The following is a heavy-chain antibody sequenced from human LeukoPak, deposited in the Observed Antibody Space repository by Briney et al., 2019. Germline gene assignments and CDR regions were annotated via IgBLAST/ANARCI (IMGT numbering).Heavy chain of an antibody. CDR1: GGSISSYS. Sequence: SETLSLTCTVSGGSISSYSWTWIRQPPGKGLEWIAYIYNSGSINCNPSLKSRVTISVDTSKNQFSLRLSSVTAADTAVYYCARLAAAGTHYYYYMDVWGKGTAVTVSS. CDR2: IYNSGSI. V-gene: IGHV4-59*12. CDR3: ARLAAAGTHYYYYMDV. J-gene: IGHJ6*03. D-gene: IGHD6-13*01.